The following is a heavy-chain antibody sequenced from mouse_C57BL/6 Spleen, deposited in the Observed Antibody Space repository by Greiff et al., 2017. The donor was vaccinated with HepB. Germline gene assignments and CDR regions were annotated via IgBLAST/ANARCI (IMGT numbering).Heavy chain of an antibody. Sequence: DVQLQESEGGLVQPGSSMKLSCTASGFTFSDYYMAWVRQVPEKGLEWVANINYDGSSTYYLDSLKSRFIISRDNAKNILYLQMSSLKSEDTATYYCASEGDGYGFDYWGQGTTLTVSS. CDR1: GFTFSDYY. CDR2: INYDGSST. CDR3: ASEGDGYGFDY. J-gene: IGHJ2*01. V-gene: IGHV5-16*01. D-gene: IGHD2-2*01.